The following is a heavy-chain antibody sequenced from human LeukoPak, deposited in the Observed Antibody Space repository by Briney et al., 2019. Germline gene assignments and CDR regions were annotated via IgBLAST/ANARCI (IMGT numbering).Heavy chain of an antibody. Sequence: SETLSLTCTVSGGSISSGYWSWVRQPPGKGLEWIGYIYYNGNSNYDPSLKSRVTISVDMSRNQFSLKLSSVTAADTAVYYCVRLMMGSGYTYYYYYMDVWGKGTTVTVSS. J-gene: IGHJ6*03. D-gene: IGHD5-18*01. V-gene: IGHV4-59*08. CDR2: IYYNGNS. CDR1: GGSISSGY. CDR3: VRLMMGSGYTYYYYYMDV.